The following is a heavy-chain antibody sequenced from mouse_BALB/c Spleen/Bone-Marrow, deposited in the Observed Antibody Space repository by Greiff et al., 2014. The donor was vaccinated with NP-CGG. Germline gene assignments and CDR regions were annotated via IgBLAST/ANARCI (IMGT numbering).Heavy chain of an antibody. Sequence: DLVKPGASVKLSCKASGYTFTSYWINWIKQRPGQGLEWIGRIAPGSGITYFNEMFEGKATLTVDTSSSTAYIQLSSLSSEDSAVYFCARSGAAGTDYWGQGTTLTVSS. CDR3: ARSGAAGTDY. CDR2: IAPGSGIT. V-gene: IGHV1S41*01. CDR1: GYTFTSYW. D-gene: IGHD4-1*01. J-gene: IGHJ2*01.